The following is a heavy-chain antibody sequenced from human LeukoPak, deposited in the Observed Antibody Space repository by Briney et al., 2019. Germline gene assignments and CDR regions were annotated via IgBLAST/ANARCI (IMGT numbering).Heavy chain of an antibody. V-gene: IGHV4-59*08. Sequence: SETLSLTCTVSGGSISRYYWSWIRQPPGKGLECIGYIYNSGSTNYNPSLKSRVSISVDTSKNQFSLELSSVTAADTAVYYCARSAIDAFDIWGQGTMVTVSS. J-gene: IGHJ3*02. CDR1: GGSISRYY. CDR3: ARSAIDAFDI. CDR2: IYNSGST. D-gene: IGHD6-25*01.